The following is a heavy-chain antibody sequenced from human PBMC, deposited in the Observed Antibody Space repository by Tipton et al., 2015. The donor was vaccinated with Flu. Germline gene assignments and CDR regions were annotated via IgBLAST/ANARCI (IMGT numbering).Heavy chain of an antibody. CDR2: INHSGST. CDR3: ARGQGLGSGSTPTGY. J-gene: IGHJ4*02. Sequence: LRLSCAASGFTFSDYHMSWIRQPPGKGLEWIGEINHSGSTNYNPSLKSRVTISVDTSKNQFSLKLSSVTAADTAVYYCARGQGLGSGSTPTGYWGQGTLVTVSS. CDR1: GFTFSDYH. V-gene: IGHV4-34*01. D-gene: IGHD3-10*01.